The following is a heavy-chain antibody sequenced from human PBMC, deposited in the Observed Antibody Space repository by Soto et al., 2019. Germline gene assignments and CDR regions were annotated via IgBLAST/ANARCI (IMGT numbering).Heavy chain of an antibody. V-gene: IGHV4-4*02. D-gene: IGHD6-19*01. Sequence: VQLQESGPGLVKPSGTLSLTCAVSGDSISSSKWWTWVRQPPGKGLEWIGDIFHSGDTNYNPSLKSRVFISIDKSQNQFSLKLSSVTAADTAVYYCAYSTGWYRHDIWGQGTLVTVSS. J-gene: IGHJ3*02. CDR3: AYSTGWYRHDI. CDR2: IFHSGDT. CDR1: GDSISSSKW.